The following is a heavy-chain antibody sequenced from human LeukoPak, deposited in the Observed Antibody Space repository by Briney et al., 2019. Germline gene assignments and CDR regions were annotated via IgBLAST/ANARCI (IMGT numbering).Heavy chain of an antibody. Sequence: PSETLSLTCAVSGGFISNINWWSWVRQPPGRGLEWIGEVHQSGVTNYNPSLKSRVTISLDKSNNQFSLKLNSVTAADTAVYYCARDGYYGSGSHTAYFDYWGQGTLVTVSS. D-gene: IGHD3-10*01. CDR3: ARDGYYGSGSHTAYFDY. J-gene: IGHJ4*02. CDR2: VHQSGVT. V-gene: IGHV4-4*02. CDR1: GGFISNINW.